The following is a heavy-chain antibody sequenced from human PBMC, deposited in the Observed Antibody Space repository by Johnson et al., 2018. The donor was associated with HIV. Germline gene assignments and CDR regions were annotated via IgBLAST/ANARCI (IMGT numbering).Heavy chain of an antibody. D-gene: IGHD3-16*01. V-gene: IGHV3-30-3*01. CDR1: GFTVSSNY. J-gene: IGHJ3*02. Sequence: QMQLVESGGGLIQPGGSLRLSCAASGFTVSSNYMSWVRQAPGISYDGSNNYYADCVKGRFTVSRDNSKNTLFLQMNSLRAEDTAVYWCARDIMADTALDPGFAFDIWGQGTMVTVSS. CDR2: ISYDGSNN. CDR3: ARDIMADTALDPGFAFDI.